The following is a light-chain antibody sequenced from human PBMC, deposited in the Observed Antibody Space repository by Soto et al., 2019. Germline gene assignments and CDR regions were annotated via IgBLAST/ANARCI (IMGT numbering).Light chain of an antibody. V-gene: IGKV1-39*01. CDR1: QSIRSY. Sequence: DIQMTQSPSSLSASVGDRVTITCRASQSIRSYLNWYQQKPGRPPKLLIYAASNLLTGVPSRFSGSGSGTDFTLTSSSLQPEDFATYYCQQSDTALTWTFGQGTKVEI. CDR3: QQSDTALTWT. CDR2: AAS. J-gene: IGKJ1*01.